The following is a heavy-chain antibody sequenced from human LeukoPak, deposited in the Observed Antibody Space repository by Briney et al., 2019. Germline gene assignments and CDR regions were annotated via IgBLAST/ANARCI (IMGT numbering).Heavy chain of an antibody. Sequence: GGSLRLSCAASEFTFSDDWMSWVRQAPGKGLEWVGRIKSKTDGGTTDYAAPVKGRFTISRDDSKNLLYLQMKSLKTDDTGVYYCSTGAFWGQETLVTVSS. CDR1: EFTFSDDW. J-gene: IGHJ4*02. CDR3: STGAF. CDR2: IKSKTDGGTT. V-gene: IGHV3-15*01.